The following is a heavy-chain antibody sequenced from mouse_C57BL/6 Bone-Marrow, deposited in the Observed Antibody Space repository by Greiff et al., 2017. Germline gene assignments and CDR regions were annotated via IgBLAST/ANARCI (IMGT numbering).Heavy chain of an antibody. CDR1: GFTFSSYG. CDR2: ISSGGSYT. D-gene: IGHD4-1*01. Sequence: EVMLVESGGDLVKPGGSLKLSCAASGFTFSSYGLSWVRQTPDKRLEWVATISSGGSYTYYPDSVKGRFTISRDNAKNTLYLQMSSLQSEDTAMYYCARHRTGTYFDVWGTGTTVTVSS. V-gene: IGHV5-6*01. J-gene: IGHJ1*03. CDR3: ARHRTGTYFDV.